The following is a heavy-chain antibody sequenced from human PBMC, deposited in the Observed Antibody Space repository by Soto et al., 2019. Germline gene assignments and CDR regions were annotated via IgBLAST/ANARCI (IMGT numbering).Heavy chain of an antibody. CDR3: AGAHNYGILTGPFDY. V-gene: IGHV3-9*01. CDR2: VSWNGGSI. CDR1: GFTFDDYA. Sequence: EVQLVESGGGLVQPGRSLRLSCAASGFTFDDYAMHWVRPAPGKGLEWVSGVSWNGGSIGYAVSVKGRFTISRDNAKNSLYLQMNNLRAEDTALYYCAGAHNYGILTGPFDYWGQGTLVTVSS. J-gene: IGHJ4*02. D-gene: IGHD3-9*01.